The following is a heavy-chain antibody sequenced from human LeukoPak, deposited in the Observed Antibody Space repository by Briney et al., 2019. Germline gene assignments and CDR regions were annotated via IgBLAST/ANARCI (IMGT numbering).Heavy chain of an antibody. Sequence: SVKVSCKASGGTFSSYAISWVRQAPGQGLEWMGGIIPIFGTANYAQKFQGRVTITADESTSTAYMELSSLRSEDTAVYYCARTLAYCGGDCYSEWGQGTLVTVSS. CDR3: ARTLAYCGGDCYSE. CDR2: IIPIFGTA. CDR1: GGTFSSYA. D-gene: IGHD2-21*01. J-gene: IGHJ4*02. V-gene: IGHV1-69*01.